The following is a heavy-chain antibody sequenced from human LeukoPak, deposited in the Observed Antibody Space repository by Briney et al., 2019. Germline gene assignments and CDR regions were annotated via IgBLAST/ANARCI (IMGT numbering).Heavy chain of an antibody. Sequence: PGGSLRLSCAASGFTFSSYAMSWVRQAPGKGLEWVSGISGSGDSTYYADSVKGRFTISRDNSKNTLYLQMNSLRAEDTALYYCAKRVHSSSWYAAFDSWGQGTLVTVSS. CDR3: AKRVHSSSWYAAFDS. J-gene: IGHJ4*02. CDR2: ISGSGDST. D-gene: IGHD6-13*01. V-gene: IGHV3-23*01. CDR1: GFTFSSYA.